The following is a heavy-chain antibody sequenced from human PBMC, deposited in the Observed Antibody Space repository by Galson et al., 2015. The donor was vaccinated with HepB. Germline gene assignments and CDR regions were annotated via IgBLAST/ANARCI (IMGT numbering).Heavy chain of an antibody. CDR2: ISGNGGST. CDR1: GFTFSNYA. V-gene: IGHV3-64*01. CDR3: ARDSGVTYYDFWSATSGMDV. J-gene: IGHJ6*02. D-gene: IGHD3-3*01. Sequence: SLRLSCAASGFTFSNYAMHWVRQAPGKGLECVSTISGNGGSTYYANSVKGRFTISRDNSKNTLYFQMGSLRAEDMAVYYCARDSGVTYYDFWSATSGMDVWGQGTTVTVSS.